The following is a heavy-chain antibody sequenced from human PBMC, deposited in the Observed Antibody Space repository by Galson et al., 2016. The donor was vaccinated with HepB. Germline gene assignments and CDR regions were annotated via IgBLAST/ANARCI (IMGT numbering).Heavy chain of an antibody. Sequence: SETLSLTCTVSGGSINTNYWSWFRQPPGKGPEWIGFINYSGSPHYNPALVSRVTISIDTSKNQFSLDLKSVTAADTAVYSCPRHRLAPYAGNLEYWGQGTLVTVSS. V-gene: IGHV4-59*08. D-gene: IGHD3-16*01. CDR1: GGSINTNY. CDR2: INYSGSP. J-gene: IGHJ4*02. CDR3: PRHRLAPYAGNLEY.